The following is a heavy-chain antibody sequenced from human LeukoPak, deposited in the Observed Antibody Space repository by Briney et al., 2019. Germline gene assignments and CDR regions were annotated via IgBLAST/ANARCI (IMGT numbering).Heavy chain of an antibody. V-gene: IGHV3-48*04. CDR2: ISSSGSTI. CDR1: GFTFSTYS. CDR3: ARALYYDSSGYYSLDAFDI. D-gene: IGHD3-22*01. Sequence: PGGSLRLSCAASGFTFSTYSMNWVRQAPGKGLEWVSYISSSGSTIYYADSVKGRFTISRDNAKNSLYLQMNSLRAEDTAVYYCARALYYDSSGYYSLDAFDIWGQGTMVTVSS. J-gene: IGHJ3*02.